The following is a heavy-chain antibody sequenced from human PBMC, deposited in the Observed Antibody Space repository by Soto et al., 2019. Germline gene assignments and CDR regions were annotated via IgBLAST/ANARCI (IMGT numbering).Heavy chain of an antibody. CDR2: IYYSGST. CDR3: ARTEKDKYTYYYYYYMDV. Sequence: PSETLSLTCTVSGGSISSGGYYWSWIRQHPGKGLEWIGYIYYSGSTYYNPSLKSRVTISVDTSKNQFSLKLSSVTAADTAVYYCARTEKDKYTYYYYYYMDVWGKRTTVIAP. D-gene: IGHD2-15*01. V-gene: IGHV4-31*03. J-gene: IGHJ6*03. CDR1: GGSISSGGYY.